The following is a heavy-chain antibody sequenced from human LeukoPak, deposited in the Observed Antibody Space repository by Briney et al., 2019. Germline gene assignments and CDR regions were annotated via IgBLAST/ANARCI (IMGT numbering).Heavy chain of an antibody. Sequence: PSETLSLTCTVSGASIENHYWSWIRQPAGKGLEWIGRFEPSGTTKYNPSLKSRITMSVDTSKNPFSLELNSVTAADTAVYYCAKEGAAAGPDFDLWGHGTLVIVSS. V-gene: IGHV4-4*07. CDR2: FEPSGTT. CDR1: GASIENHY. J-gene: IGHJ4*01. D-gene: IGHD6-13*01. CDR3: AKEGAAAGPDFDL.